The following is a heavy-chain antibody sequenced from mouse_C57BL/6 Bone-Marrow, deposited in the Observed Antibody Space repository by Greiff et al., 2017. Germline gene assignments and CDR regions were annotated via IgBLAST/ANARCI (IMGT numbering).Heavy chain of an antibody. CDR2: IRSKSNNYAT. J-gene: IGHJ3*01. V-gene: IGHV10-1*01. CDR3: LRSVWFAY. CDR1: GFSFNTYA. Sequence: GGGLVQPKGSLKLSCAASGFSFNTYAMNWVRQAPGKGVEWAARIRSKSNNYATYYADSVKDRFTISRDDSESMLYLQMNNVKSEDTAMYYCLRSVWFAYWGQGTLVTVSA.